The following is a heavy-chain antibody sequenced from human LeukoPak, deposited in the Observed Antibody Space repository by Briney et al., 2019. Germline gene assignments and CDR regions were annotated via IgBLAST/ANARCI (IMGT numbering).Heavy chain of an antibody. CDR2: ISSSSSTI. CDR1: GFTFSSYS. V-gene: IGHV3-48*04. Sequence: AGGSLRLSCAASGFTFSSYSMNWVRQAPGKGLEWVSYISSSSSTIYYADSVKGRFTISRDNAKNSLYLQMNSPRAEDTAVYYCASYEMATMGYWGQGTLVTVSS. D-gene: IGHD5-24*01. J-gene: IGHJ4*02. CDR3: ASYEMATMGY.